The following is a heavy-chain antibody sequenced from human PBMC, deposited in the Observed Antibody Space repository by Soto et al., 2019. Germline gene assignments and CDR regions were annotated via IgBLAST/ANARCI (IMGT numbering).Heavy chain of an antibody. CDR1: GFTFTSSA. J-gene: IGHJ6*02. CDR3: AASHLEWLPPYYSYYGMDV. D-gene: IGHD3-3*01. Sequence: QMQLVQSGPEVKKPGTSVKVSCKASGFTFTSSAVQWVRQARGQRLEWIGWIVVGSGNTNYAQKFQDRVTITRDMPTRTAYMELSSLRSEDTAVYYCAASHLEWLPPYYSYYGMDVWGQGTTVTVSS. CDR2: IVVGSGNT. V-gene: IGHV1-58*01.